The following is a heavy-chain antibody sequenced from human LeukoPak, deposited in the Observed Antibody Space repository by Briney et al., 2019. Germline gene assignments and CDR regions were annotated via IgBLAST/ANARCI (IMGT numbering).Heavy chain of an antibody. CDR1: GGSISSYY. D-gene: IGHD6-19*01. CDR2: IYYSGST. Sequence: SETLSLTCTVSGGSISSYYWSWIRQPPGKGLEWIGYIYYSGSTNYNPSLKSRVTISVDTSKNQFSLKLSSVTAADTAVYYCARVGLSSGWTPSYFDYWGQGTLVTVSS. CDR3: ARVGLSSGWTPSYFDY. J-gene: IGHJ4*02. V-gene: IGHV4-59*01.